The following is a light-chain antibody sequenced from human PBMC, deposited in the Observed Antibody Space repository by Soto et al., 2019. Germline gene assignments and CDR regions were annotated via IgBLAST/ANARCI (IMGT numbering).Light chain of an antibody. V-gene: IGKV1-5*01. CDR2: DAS. CDR3: QPYNSYST. Sequence: IQMTQYPSSLSSSFGDRVTITCRGSQRISTLLAWYQQKPGNAPKPLIYDASSLESGVPSRFSVTGSGTEFTLPISSLTPEDFASDHCQPYNSYSTFGQGTKVDI. CDR1: QRISTL. J-gene: IGKJ1*01.